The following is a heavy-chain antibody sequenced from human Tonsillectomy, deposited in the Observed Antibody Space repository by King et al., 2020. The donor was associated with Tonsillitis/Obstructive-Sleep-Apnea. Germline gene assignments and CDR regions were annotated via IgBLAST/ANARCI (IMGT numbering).Heavy chain of an antibody. CDR2: INHSGST. Sequence: VQLPQWGAGLLKPSETLSLTCAVYGGSFSGYYWSWIRQPPGKGLEWIGEINHSGSTNYNPSLKSRVTITVDTSKNQFSLKLTSVTAADTAVYYCAREADGDSPHYYYYYYMDVWGKGTTVTVSS. CDR3: AREADGDSPHYYYYYYMDV. V-gene: IGHV4-34*01. D-gene: IGHD4-17*01. CDR1: GGSFSGYY. J-gene: IGHJ6*03.